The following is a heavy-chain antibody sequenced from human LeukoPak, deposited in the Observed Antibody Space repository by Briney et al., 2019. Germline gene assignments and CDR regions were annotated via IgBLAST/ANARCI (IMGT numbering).Heavy chain of an antibody. V-gene: IGHV1-46*01. Sequence: ASVKVSCKASGYTFTSYYMHWVRQAPGQGLEWMGMINPSRGSTSYAQKFQGGLTVTRDTSTSTVYMELSSLRSEDTAVYYCTRGVQLERRYYNWFNPWGQGTLVTVSS. CDR2: INPSRGST. CDR3: TRGVQLERRYYNWFNP. J-gene: IGHJ5*02. CDR1: GYTFTSYY. D-gene: IGHD1-1*01.